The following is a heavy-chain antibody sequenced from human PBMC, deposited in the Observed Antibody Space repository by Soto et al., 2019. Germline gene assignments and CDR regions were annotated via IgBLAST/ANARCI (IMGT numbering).Heavy chain of an antibody. J-gene: IGHJ3*02. CDR1: VGSFIGYY. CDR2: INHSGST. CDR3: ARDLPKYYYDSSGYYLKIDAFDI. V-gene: IGHV4-34*01. Sequence: SETLSLTCAFYVGSFIGYYWSWIRQPPGKGLEWIGEINHSGSTNYNPSLKSRVTISVDTSKNQFSLKLSSVTAADTAVYYCARDLPKYYYDSSGYYLKIDAFDIWGQGTMVTVSS. D-gene: IGHD3-22*01.